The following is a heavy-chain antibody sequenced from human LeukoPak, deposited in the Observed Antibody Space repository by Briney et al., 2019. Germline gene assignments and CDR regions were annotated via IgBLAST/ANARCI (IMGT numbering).Heavy chain of an antibody. V-gene: IGHV3-23*01. CDR2: ISGSGGST. Sequence: GGSLRLSCAASGFTFSSYAMSWVRQAPGKGLEWVSAISGSGGSTYYADSVKGRFTISRDNSKNTLYLQMNSLRAEDTAVYYCAKGSRLGDPLYRSGGSCYGLFDYWGQGTLVTVSS. D-gene: IGHD2-15*01. CDR1: GFTFSSYA. J-gene: IGHJ4*02. CDR3: AKGSRLGDPLYRSGGSCYGLFDY.